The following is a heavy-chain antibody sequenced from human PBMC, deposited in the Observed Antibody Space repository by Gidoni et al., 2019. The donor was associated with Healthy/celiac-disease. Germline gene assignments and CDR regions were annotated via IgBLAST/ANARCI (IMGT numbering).Heavy chain of an antibody. CDR3: ARADGGPGGDFDY. Sequence: QLQLQESGPGLVKHSATLSLTCTVSGGSISSSSYYWGWIRQPPGKGLEWIGSIYYSGSTYYNPSLKSRVTISVDTSKNQFSLKLSSVTAADTAVYYCARADGGPGGDFDYWGQGTLVTVSS. CDR2: IYYSGST. J-gene: IGHJ4*02. V-gene: IGHV4-39*01. CDR1: GGSISSSSYY. D-gene: IGHD2-15*01.